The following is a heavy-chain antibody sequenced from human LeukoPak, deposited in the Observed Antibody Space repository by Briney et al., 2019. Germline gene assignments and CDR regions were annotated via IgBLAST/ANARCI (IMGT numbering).Heavy chain of an antibody. CDR3: ARGDPGFA. V-gene: IGHV3-66*01. D-gene: IGHD3-10*01. J-gene: IGHJ5*02. CDR2: IYSGGST. Sequence: PGGSLRLSCAASGFTFRTSWMNWVRQAPGKGLEWVSIIYSGGSTYYADSVKGRFTISRDNSKNTVYLQMNSLRVEDTAVYYCARGDPGFAWGQGTLVTVSS. CDR1: GFTFRTSW.